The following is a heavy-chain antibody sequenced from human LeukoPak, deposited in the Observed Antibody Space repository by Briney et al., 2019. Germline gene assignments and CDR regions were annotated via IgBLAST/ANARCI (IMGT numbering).Heavy chain of an antibody. CDR2: ISSRSTII. J-gene: IGHJ6*02. CDR3: AKCGCTAHYYGMDV. CDR1: GFTFTDFH. Sequence: PGGSLRLSCEASGFTFTDFHMSWIRQAPGKGLEWLAYISSRSTIINYADSVKGRISISRDNAKNSLYLQMSRLRAEDTAAYYCAKCGCTAHYYGMDVWGQGTTVTVSS. D-gene: IGHD5-18*01. V-gene: IGHV3-11*04.